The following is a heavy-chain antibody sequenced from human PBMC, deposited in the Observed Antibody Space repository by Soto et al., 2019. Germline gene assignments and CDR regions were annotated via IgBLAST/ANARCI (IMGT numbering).Heavy chain of an antibody. D-gene: IGHD3-9*01. J-gene: IGHJ4*02. Sequence: SETLSLTCSVSDDSINSDKYYWGWIRQPPGKGLDWLGSFYYLGNAYYNPSLQTRVTISLDNSKSQFSLKLNSVTAADSAVYFCARLEGLATISYYFDFWGPGALVTVSS. CDR1: DDSINSDKYY. CDR2: FYYLGNA. V-gene: IGHV4-39*01. CDR3: ARLEGLATISYYFDF.